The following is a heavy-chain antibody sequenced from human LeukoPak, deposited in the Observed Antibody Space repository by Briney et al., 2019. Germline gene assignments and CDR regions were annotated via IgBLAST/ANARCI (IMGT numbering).Heavy chain of an antibody. Sequence: SETLSLTCTVSGGSISSSSYYWGWIRQPPGKGLEWIGSIYYRGSTYYNPSLKSRVTISVDTSKNQFSLKLSSVTAADTAVYYCARLVYGDYVFDYWGQGTLVTVSS. V-gene: IGHV4-39*01. CDR3: ARLVYGDYVFDY. CDR1: GGSISSSSYY. CDR2: IYYRGST. D-gene: IGHD4-17*01. J-gene: IGHJ4*02.